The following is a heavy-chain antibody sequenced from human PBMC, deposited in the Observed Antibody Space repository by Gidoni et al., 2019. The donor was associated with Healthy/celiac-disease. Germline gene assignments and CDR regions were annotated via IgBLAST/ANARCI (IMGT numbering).Heavy chain of an antibody. CDR2: IYHSGST. Sequence: QVQLQESGPGLVKPSETLSLTCAVSGYSISSGYYWGWIRQPPGKGLEWIGSIYHSGSTYYNPSLKSRVTISVDTSKNQFSLKLSSVTAADTAVYYCARDPLICSGGSCYSDMADYWGQGTLVTVSS. CDR1: GYSISSGYY. J-gene: IGHJ4*02. CDR3: ARDPLICSGGSCYSDMADY. V-gene: IGHV4-38-2*02. D-gene: IGHD2-15*01.